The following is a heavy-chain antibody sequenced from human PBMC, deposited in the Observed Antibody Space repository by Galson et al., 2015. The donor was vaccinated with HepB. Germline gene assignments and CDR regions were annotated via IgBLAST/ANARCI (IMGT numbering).Heavy chain of an antibody. CDR3: ARGLSITVTYDNWFDP. CDR2: IDPSDSYT. CDR1: GYSFTSYW. J-gene: IGHJ5*02. Sequence: QSGAEVKKPGESLRISCKGSGYSFTSYWISWVRQMPGKGLEWMGRIDPSDSYTNYSPSFQGHVTISADKSISTAYLQWSSLKASDTAMYYCARGLSITVTYDNWFDPWGQGTLVTVSS. D-gene: IGHD4-11*01. V-gene: IGHV5-10-1*01.